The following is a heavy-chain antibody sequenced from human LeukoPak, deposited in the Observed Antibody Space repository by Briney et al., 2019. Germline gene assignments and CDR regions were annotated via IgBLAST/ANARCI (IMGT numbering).Heavy chain of an antibody. Sequence: SVKVSCKASGGTFSSYAISWVRQAPGQGLEWMGGIIPIFGTAKYAQKFQGRVTITADESTSTAYMELSSLRSEDTAVYYCARGSSKEYYYDSSGYYGAYWGQGTLVTVSS. CDR2: IIPIFGTA. D-gene: IGHD3-22*01. J-gene: IGHJ4*02. CDR1: GGTFSSYA. V-gene: IGHV1-69*13. CDR3: ARGSSKEYYYDSSGYYGAY.